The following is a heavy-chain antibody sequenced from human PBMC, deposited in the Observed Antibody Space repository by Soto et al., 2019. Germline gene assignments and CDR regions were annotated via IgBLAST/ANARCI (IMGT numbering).Heavy chain of an antibody. J-gene: IGHJ6*02. CDR3: ARGAFCGGAPGCRDMDV. D-gene: IGHD2-21*01. V-gene: IGHV1-18*01. CDR2: ISAYNGNT. Sequence: QIQLVQSGGEVKKPGASVKVSCKSSGYKFISHSITWVRQAPGQGLEWMGRISAYNGNTNYAQKRQGRVTMTTDTSTNTAYMELRSLRSDDTAVDYCARGAFCGGAPGCRDMDVWGQGTTVTVSS. CDR1: GYKFISHS.